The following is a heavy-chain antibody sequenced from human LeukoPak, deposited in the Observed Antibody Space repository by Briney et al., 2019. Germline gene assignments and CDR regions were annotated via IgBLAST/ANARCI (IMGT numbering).Heavy chain of an antibody. CDR2: IYYSGST. CDR3: ARDMGYYDSSGYRVGAFDI. Sequence: PSETLSLTCTVSGGSISSYYWSWIRQPPGKGLEWIGYIYYSGSTNYNPSLKSRVTISVDTSKNQFSLKLSSVTAADTAVYYCARDMGYYDSSGYRVGAFDIWGQGTMVTVSS. CDR1: GGSISSYY. J-gene: IGHJ3*02. V-gene: IGHV4-59*01. D-gene: IGHD3-22*01.